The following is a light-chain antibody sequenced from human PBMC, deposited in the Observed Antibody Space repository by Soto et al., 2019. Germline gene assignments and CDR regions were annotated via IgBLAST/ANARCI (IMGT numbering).Light chain of an antibody. CDR3: QQYGTSPGT. V-gene: IGKV3-20*01. Sequence: EIVLTQSPGTLSLSPGEIATLSCRASQSLGSSYLVWYQQKPGQAPRLLIYVASSRATGIPDRFSGSGSGTDFTLTISRLEPEDFAVYYCQQYGTSPGTFGQGTKVDIK. CDR2: VAS. J-gene: IGKJ1*01. CDR1: QSLGSSY.